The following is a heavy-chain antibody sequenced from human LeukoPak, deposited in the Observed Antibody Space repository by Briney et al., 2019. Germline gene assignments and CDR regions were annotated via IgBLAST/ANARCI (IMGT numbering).Heavy chain of an antibody. D-gene: IGHD6-25*01. CDR1: GGSISSSSYY. CDR2: IVYTGRA. J-gene: IGHJ6*02. CDR3: ARGRGNYYYYGMDV. V-gene: IGHV4-39*01. Sequence: PSETLSLTCTVSGGSISSSSYYWGWIRQPPGKGLEWIGSIVYTGRAYYNPSLKSRVTISVDTSKNQFSLKLSSVTAADTAVYYCARGRGNYYYYGMDVWGQGTPITVSS.